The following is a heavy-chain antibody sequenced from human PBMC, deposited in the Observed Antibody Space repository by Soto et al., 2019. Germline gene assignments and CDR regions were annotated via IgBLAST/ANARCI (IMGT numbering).Heavy chain of an antibody. CDR1: GYTFTGYA. CDR2: INAGNGNT. J-gene: IGHJ4*02. Sequence: QGQLVQSGAEEKKPGASVKDSCKASGYTFTGYAMHWVRQAPGQRLEWMGWINAGNGNTKYSQKFQGRVTITRDTSASTAYMELSSLRSEDTAVYYCARSAVSPFGGLIGPFDYWGQGNLVTVSS. V-gene: IGHV1-3*05. D-gene: IGHD3-16*02. CDR3: ARSAVSPFGGLIGPFDY.